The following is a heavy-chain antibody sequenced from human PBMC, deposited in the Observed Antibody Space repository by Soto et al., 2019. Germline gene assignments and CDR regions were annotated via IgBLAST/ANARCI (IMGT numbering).Heavy chain of an antibody. Sequence: QVQLQQWGAGLLKPSETLSLTCAVYGGSFSGYYWTWIRQPPGTGLEWIGEINHSVSTNYNPSLKSRITISVDTSKNQFSLKLTSVTAADTAVYYCARDKITGLFDYWCQGTLVTVSS. V-gene: IGHV4-34*01. J-gene: IGHJ4*02. CDR3: ARDKITGLFDY. D-gene: IGHD2-8*02. CDR2: INHSVST. CDR1: GGSFSGYY.